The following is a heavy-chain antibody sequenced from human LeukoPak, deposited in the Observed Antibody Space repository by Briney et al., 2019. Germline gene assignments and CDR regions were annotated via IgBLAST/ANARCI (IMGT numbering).Heavy chain of an antibody. CDR3: APQTMILVL. Sequence: GGSLRLSCVARGFTLSTYWASWGPQAPGKGLEWVANIKEDGSTTDYVDSVKGRFTISRDNAKNSVFLPMNSLRAEDTAVYYCAPQTMILVLGGQGTLVTVSS. D-gene: IGHD3-16*01. J-gene: IGHJ4*02. V-gene: IGHV3-7*01. CDR2: IKEDGSTT. CDR1: GFTLSTYW.